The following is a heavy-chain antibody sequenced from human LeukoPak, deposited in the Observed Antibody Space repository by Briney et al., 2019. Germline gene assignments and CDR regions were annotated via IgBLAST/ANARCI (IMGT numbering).Heavy chain of an antibody. Sequence: GGSLILSCAASGFIFTNYEMSWVRQAPGKGLEWLATITRNGDITYYANSVKGRFTISRDNLKNILYLQMNSLRAEDTAVYFCARRSSAYYEDYWGQGALVTVSS. CDR2: ITRNGDIT. CDR3: ARRSSAYYEDY. CDR1: GFIFTNYE. D-gene: IGHD1-26*01. J-gene: IGHJ4*02. V-gene: IGHV3-23*01.